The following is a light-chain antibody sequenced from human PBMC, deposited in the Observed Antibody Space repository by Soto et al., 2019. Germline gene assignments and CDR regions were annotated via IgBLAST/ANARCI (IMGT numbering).Light chain of an antibody. CDR3: SSYTTNITPVV. CDR1: SSDVGGYNY. V-gene: IGLV2-8*01. Sequence: QSALTQPPSASGSPGQSVTISCTGTSSDVGGYNYVSWYQQHPGKAPKLMIYEVSKRPSGVPFRFSASKSANTASLTVSGLQAEDEADYYCSSYTTNITPVVFGGGTKVTVL. CDR2: EVS. J-gene: IGLJ2*01.